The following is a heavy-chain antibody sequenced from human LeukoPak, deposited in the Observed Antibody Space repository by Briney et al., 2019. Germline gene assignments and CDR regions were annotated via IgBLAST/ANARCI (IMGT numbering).Heavy chain of an antibody. CDR1: GFTFSSYG. CDR3: ATLASSTVTTYPTDY. CDR2: ISYDGSNK. D-gene: IGHD4-17*01. J-gene: IGHJ4*02. V-gene: IGHV3-30*03. Sequence: GGSLRLSCAASGFTFSSYGMHWVRQAPGKGLEWVAVISYDGSNKYYADSVKGRFTISRDNSKNTLYLQMNSLRAEDTAVYYCATLASSTVTTYPTDYWGQGTLVTVSS.